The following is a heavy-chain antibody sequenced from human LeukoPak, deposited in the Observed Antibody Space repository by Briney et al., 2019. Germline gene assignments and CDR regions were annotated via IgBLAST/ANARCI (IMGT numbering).Heavy chain of an antibody. CDR1: GFTFSSYA. D-gene: IGHD3-10*01. CDR2: LSNTGIAT. V-gene: IGHV3-23*01. Sequence: SGGSLRLSCAASGFTFSSYAMSWVRQAPGKGLEWVSTLSNTGIATYYADSVKGRFTISRDNYGNTLFLQMNYLRAEDTATYYCAKVPYSDYGSGRPPFMDVWGQGTTVAVSS. CDR3: AKVPYSDYGSGRPPFMDV. J-gene: IGHJ6*02.